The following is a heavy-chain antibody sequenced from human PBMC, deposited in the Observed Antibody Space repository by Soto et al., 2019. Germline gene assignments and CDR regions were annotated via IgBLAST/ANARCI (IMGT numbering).Heavy chain of an antibody. CDR2: IYYSGST. D-gene: IGHD6-19*01. CDR1: GGSISSYY. Sequence: ASETLSLTCTVSGGSISSYYWSWIRQPPGKGLEWIGYIYYSGSTNYNPSLKSRVTISVDTSKNQFSLKLSSVTAADTAVYYCARHAVAGTIIEGWIDPWGQGTLVTVSS. CDR3: ARHAVAGTIIEGWIDP. J-gene: IGHJ5*02. V-gene: IGHV4-59*08.